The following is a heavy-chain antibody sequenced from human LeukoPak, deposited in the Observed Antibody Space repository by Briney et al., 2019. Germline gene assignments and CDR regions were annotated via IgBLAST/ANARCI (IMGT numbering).Heavy chain of an antibody. CDR2: ISSSSSYI. CDR3: ASGYSYGYSYYYGMDV. J-gene: IGHJ6*02. V-gene: IGHV3-21*01. Sequence: GGSLRPSCAASGFTFSSYSMNWVRQAPGKGLEWVSSISSSSSYIYYADSVKGRFTISRDNAKNSLYLQMNSLRAEDTAVYYCASGYSYGYSYYYGMDVWGQGTTVTVSS. D-gene: IGHD5-18*01. CDR1: GFTFSSYS.